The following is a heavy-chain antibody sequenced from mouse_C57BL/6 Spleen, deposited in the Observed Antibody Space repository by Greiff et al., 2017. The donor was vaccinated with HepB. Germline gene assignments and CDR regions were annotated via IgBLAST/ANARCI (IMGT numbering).Heavy chain of an antibody. V-gene: IGHV5-16*01. J-gene: IGHJ4*01. CDR2: INYDGSST. CDR3: ARDDGSRAMDY. CDR1: GFTFSDYY. D-gene: IGHD1-1*01. Sequence: DVMLVESEGGLVQPGSSMKLSCTASGFTFSDYYMAWVRQVPEKGLEWVANINYDGSSTYYLDSLKSRFIISRDNAKNILYLQMSSLKSEDTATYYCARDDGSRAMDYGGQGTSVTVSS.